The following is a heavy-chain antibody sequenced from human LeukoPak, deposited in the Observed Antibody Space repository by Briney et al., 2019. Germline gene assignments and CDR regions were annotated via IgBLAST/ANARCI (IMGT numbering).Heavy chain of an antibody. V-gene: IGHV1-46*01. J-gene: IGHJ4*02. CDR2: INPSGGST. CDR3: ATPPPSYDSSGYQFDY. CDR1: GYTFTSYY. Sequence: GASVKVSCKASGYTFTSYYMHWVRQAPGQGLEWMGIINPSGGSTIYAQKFQGRVTMTEDTSTDTAYMELSSLRSEDTAVYYCATPPPSYDSSGYQFDYWGQGTLVTVSS. D-gene: IGHD3-22*01.